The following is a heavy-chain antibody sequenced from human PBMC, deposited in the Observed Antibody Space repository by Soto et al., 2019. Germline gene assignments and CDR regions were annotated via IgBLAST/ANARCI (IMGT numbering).Heavy chain of an antibody. V-gene: IGHV4-39*01. Sequence: PSETLSLTCTVSGGSISSSIYYWGWIRQPPGKGLEWIGSVYYSGTTYYNPSLKSRLTISVDTSKNQFSLKLSSVTAADTAVYYCARHTVTKDNWFDPWGQGTLVTVSS. CDR2: VYYSGTT. J-gene: IGHJ5*02. CDR1: GGSISSSIYY. CDR3: ARHTVTKDNWFDP. D-gene: IGHD4-17*01.